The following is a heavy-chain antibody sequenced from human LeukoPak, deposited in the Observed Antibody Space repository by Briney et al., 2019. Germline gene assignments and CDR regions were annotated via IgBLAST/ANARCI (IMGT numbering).Heavy chain of an antibody. CDR3: ARAPITSPFYFDY. CDR1: GFAFDDHG. D-gene: IGHD2-2*01. J-gene: IGHJ4*02. V-gene: IGHV3-20*04. CDR2: INWNGGST. Sequence: PAGGSLRLSCTTSGFAFDDHGMSWVRQVPGTGLEWVSGINWNGGSTGYADPLRGRSTISRDNAKNSLYLQMDSLRAEDTALYYCARAPITSPFYFDYWGQGTLVTVSS.